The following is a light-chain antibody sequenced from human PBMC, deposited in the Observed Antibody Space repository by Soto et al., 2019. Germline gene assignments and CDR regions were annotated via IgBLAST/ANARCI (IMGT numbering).Light chain of an antibody. CDR3: QSYDSSLVV. CDR1: SSNIGAGYD. J-gene: IGLJ2*01. CDR2: GNS. V-gene: IGLV1-40*01. Sequence: QSVLTQTPSVSGAPGQRVTISCTGSSSNIGAGYDVHWYQHLPGTAPKLLISGNSNRPSGVPDRFSGSKSGTSASLAITGLQAEDEADYYCQSYDSSLVVFGGGTQLTVL.